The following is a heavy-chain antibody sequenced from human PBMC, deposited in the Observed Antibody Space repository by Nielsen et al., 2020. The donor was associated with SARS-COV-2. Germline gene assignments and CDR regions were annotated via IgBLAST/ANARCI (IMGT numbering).Heavy chain of an antibody. V-gene: IGHV4-30-2*01. J-gene: IGHJ3*02. CDR1: GGSFSSGGYS. CDR2: IYHSGRT. Sequence: SETLSLTCAVSGGSFSSGGYSWSWIRQPPGKGLEWIGYIYHSGRTYYNPSLKSRVTIPVDRSKNQFSLKLSSVTAADTAVYYCARGGRITFGGADDAFDIWGQGTMVTVSS. CDR3: ARGGRITFGGADDAFDI. D-gene: IGHD3-16*01.